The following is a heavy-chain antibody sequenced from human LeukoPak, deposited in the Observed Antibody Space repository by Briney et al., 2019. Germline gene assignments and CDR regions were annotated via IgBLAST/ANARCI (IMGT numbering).Heavy chain of an antibody. CDR1: GGSFSGYY. Sequence: PSGTLSLTCAVYGGSFSGYYWRWVGQPPGKGVEGSGEMNDIASTNYTPSLKTRVTISADTSNTHFSLNLNSLTASDTAVYYCARQKILDDNYDSSGYYVDQWGQGSLVTVSS. D-gene: IGHD3-22*01. CDR2: MNDIAST. V-gene: IGHV4-34*01. J-gene: IGHJ4*02. CDR3: ARQKILDDNYDSSGYYVDQ.